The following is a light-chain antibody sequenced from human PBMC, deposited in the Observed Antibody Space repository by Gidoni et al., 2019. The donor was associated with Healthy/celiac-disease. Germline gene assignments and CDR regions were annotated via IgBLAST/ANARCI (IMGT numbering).Light chain of an antibody. CDR2: DAS. V-gene: IGKV3-11*01. CDR1: QSVSSY. CDR3: QQRSNWQFT. J-gene: IGKJ4*01. Sequence: EIVLTQSPATLSLSPGERATLSCRASQSVSSYLAWYQQTPGQAPRLLIYDASNRATGIPARFSGSGSGTDFTLTISSLEPEDFAVYYCQQRSNWQFTFGGGTKVEIK.